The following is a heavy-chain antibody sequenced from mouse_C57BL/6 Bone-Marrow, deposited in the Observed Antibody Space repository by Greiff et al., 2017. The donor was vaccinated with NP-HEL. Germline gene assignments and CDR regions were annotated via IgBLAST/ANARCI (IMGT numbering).Heavy chain of an antibody. V-gene: IGHV1-19*01. CDR1: GYTFTDYY. Sequence: EVQLQQSGPVLVKPGASVKMSCKASGYTFTDYYMNWVKQSHGKSLEWIGVINPYNGGTSYNQKFKGKATLTVDKSSSTAYMELNSQTSEDSAVYYCARPYYYAMDYWGQGTSVTVSS. J-gene: IGHJ4*01. CDR2: INPYNGGT. CDR3: ARPYYYAMDY.